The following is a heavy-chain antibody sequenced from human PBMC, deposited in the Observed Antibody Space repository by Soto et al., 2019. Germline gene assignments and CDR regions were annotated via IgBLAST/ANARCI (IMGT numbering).Heavy chain of an antibody. D-gene: IGHD1-1*01. CDR2: INPSGGST. J-gene: IGHJ6*02. CDR1: GYTFTSYY. CDR3: ASLDEAHYYGMDV. Sequence: ASVKVYCKASGYTFTSYYMHWVRQAPGQGLEWMGIINPSGGSTSYAQKFQGRVTMTRDTSTSTVYMELSSLRSEDTAVYYCASLDEAHYYGMDVWGQGTTVTVSS. V-gene: IGHV1-46*01.